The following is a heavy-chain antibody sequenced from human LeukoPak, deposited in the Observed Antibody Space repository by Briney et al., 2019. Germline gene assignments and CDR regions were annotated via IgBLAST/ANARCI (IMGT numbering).Heavy chain of an antibody. CDR3: AKGYYYDSGGYYQHFDH. CDR2: ISYDGSNQ. J-gene: IGHJ4*02. Sequence: GGSLRLSCAASGFTFSNFGIHWVRRAPGKGLEWVALISYDGSNQYYADSVKGRFTISRDNSKSTLYLQMNSLRPEDTAVYYCAKGYYYDSGGYYQHFDHWGQGTLVTVSS. D-gene: IGHD3-22*01. V-gene: IGHV3-30*18. CDR1: GFTFSNFG.